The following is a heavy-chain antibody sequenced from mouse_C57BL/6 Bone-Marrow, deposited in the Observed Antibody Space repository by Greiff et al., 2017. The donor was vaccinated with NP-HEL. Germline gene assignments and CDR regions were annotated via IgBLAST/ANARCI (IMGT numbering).Heavy chain of an antibody. CDR2: IHPNSGST. CDR1: GYTFTSYW. CDR3: ARRRDYYYGSRGYFDY. Sequence: QVQLKQPGAELVKPGASVKLSCKASGYTFTSYWMHWVKQRPGQGLEWIGMIHPNSGSTNYNEKFKSKATLTVDKSSSTAYMQLSSLTSEDSAVYYCARRRDYYYGSRGYFDYWGQGTTLTVSS. V-gene: IGHV1-64*01. D-gene: IGHD1-1*01. J-gene: IGHJ2*01.